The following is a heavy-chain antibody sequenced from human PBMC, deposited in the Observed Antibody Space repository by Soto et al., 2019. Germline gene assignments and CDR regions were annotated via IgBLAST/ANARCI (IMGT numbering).Heavy chain of an antibody. CDR2: IYYSGST. Sequence: SETLSLTCTVSGGSISSGDYYWSWIRQPPGKGLEWIGYIYYSGSTYYNPSLKSRVTISVDTSKNQFSLKLSSVTAADTAVYYCARGGFWSGYTYYYYYGMDVWGQGTTVTVSS. CDR1: GGSISSGDYY. V-gene: IGHV4-30-4*01. CDR3: ARGGFWSGYTYYYYYGMDV. D-gene: IGHD3-3*01. J-gene: IGHJ6*02.